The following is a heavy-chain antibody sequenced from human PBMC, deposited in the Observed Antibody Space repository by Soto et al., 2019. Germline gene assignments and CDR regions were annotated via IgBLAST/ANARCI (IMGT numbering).Heavy chain of an antibody. Sequence: ASVKVACKASGYTFTSYAMHWVRQAPGQRLEWMGWINAGNGNTKYSQKFQGRVTITRDTSASTAYMELSSLRSEDTAVYYCARNGDYGFLEFTPHYYFDCWGQGTLVTVSS. CDR3: ARNGDYGFLEFTPHYYFDC. CDR1: GYTFTSYA. CDR2: INAGNGNT. D-gene: IGHD3-3*01. J-gene: IGHJ4*02. V-gene: IGHV1-3*01.